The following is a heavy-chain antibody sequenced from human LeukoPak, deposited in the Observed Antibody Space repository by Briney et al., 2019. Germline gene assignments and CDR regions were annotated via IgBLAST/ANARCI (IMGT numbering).Heavy chain of an antibody. CDR3: ARDPRTEHYYYYYYMDV. Sequence: GASVKVSCKASGYTFTSYGISWVRQAPGQGLEWMGWISAYNGNTNYAQKLQGRVTMTTDTSTSTAYMELRSLRSDDTAVYYCARDPRTEHYYYYYYMDVWGKGTTVTISS. J-gene: IGHJ6*03. V-gene: IGHV1-18*01. CDR2: ISAYNGNT. D-gene: IGHD1-14*01. CDR1: GYTFTSYG.